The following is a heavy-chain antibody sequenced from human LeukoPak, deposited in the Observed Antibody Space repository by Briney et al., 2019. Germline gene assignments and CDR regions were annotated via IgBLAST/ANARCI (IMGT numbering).Heavy chain of an antibody. CDR1: GFTFSRYW. J-gene: IGHJ1*01. V-gene: IGHV3-74*01. D-gene: IGHD3-22*01. Sequence: PGGSLRLSCAASGFTFSRYWMHWVRQAPGKGLVWVSRIKSDGSTKYADSVEGRFTISRDNAKNKVSLQMNSLRAEETGVYYCARAPAEIGGYYPEYFRHWGQGTLVTVSS. CDR3: ARAPAEIGGYYPEYFRH. CDR2: IKSDGST.